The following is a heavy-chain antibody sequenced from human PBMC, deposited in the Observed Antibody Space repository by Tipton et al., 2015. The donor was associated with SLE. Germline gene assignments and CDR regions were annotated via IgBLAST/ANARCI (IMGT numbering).Heavy chain of an antibody. Sequence: TLSLTCAVYGGSLSDYYWGWIRQPPGKGLEWIGSISYTGSTFYSPSLKSRVTISLDTSKNHFSLRLISVTAADTAVYYCARSVLVYRSGGFDYWGQGTLVTVSS. V-gene: IGHV4-39*02. CDR2: ISYTGST. J-gene: IGHJ4*02. CDR1: GGSLSDYY. D-gene: IGHD2-15*01. CDR3: ARSVLVYRSGGFDY.